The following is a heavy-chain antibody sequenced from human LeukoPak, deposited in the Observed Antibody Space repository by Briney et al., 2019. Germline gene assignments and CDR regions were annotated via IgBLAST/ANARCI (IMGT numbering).Heavy chain of an antibody. CDR3: AKEGSSTWTYYFDC. CDR1: GFTFSSYT. D-gene: IGHD2-2*01. J-gene: IGHJ4*02. Sequence: PGGSLRLSCVASGFTFSSYTMNWFRQAQGKGLEWASGISGSGRTTYYADSVKGRFTISRDNSKNTLYLEMNSLRVEDTAVYYCAKEGSSTWTYYFDCWGQGILVTVSS. V-gene: IGHV3-23*01. CDR2: ISGSGRTT.